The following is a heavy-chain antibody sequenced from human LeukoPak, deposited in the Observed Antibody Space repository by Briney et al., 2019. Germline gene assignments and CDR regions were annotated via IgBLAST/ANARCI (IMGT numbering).Heavy chain of an antibody. CDR2: IYYSGTP. CDR1: GGSMSNYY. CDR3: ARESDWLFDC. D-gene: IGHD3-9*01. Sequence: PSETLSLTCTVSGGSMSNYYWSWIRQPPGKGLEWLASIYYSGTPTYNPSLKSRATISVDTSKNQFSLKVRSVTAADTAMYYCARESDWLFDCWGQG. V-gene: IGHV4-59*01. J-gene: IGHJ4*02.